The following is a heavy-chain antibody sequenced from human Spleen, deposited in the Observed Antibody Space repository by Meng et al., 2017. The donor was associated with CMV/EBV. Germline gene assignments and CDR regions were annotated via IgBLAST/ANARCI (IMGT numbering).Heavy chain of an antibody. CDR3: ARSVARDDAFDI. D-gene: IGHD2-21*01. CDR1: GYTITSSYW. V-gene: IGHV4-28*01. Sequence: QVQLPHSGQVLVKPSATLSLTCAVSGYTITSSYWCGCLRQPPGKGLAWIGYIYYSGSTYYNPSLKSRVTMSVDTSKNQFSLKLSSVTAVDTAVYYCARSVARDDAFDIWGQGTMVTVSS. J-gene: IGHJ3*02. CDR2: IYYSGST.